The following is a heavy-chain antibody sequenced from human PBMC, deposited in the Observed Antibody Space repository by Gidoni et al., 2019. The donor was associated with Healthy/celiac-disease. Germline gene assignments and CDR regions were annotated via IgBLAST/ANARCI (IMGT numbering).Heavy chain of an antibody. Sequence: QVQLQQWGAGLLKPSETLSLTCAVYGGSFSGYYWSWIRQPPGKGLEWIGEIHHSGSTNYNPSLKSRVTISVDTSKNQFSLKLSSVTAADTAVYYCARGGSFWSGYYTTYWYFDLWGRGTLVTVSS. CDR3: ARGGSFWSGYYTTYWYFDL. V-gene: IGHV4-34*01. J-gene: IGHJ2*01. CDR2: IHHSGST. D-gene: IGHD3-3*01. CDR1: GGSFSGYY.